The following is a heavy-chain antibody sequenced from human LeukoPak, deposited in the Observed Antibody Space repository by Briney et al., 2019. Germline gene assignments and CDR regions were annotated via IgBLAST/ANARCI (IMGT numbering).Heavy chain of an antibody. CDR3: ARVLAYCGGECYPFDY. D-gene: IGHD2-21*01. CDR1: GYTFTSYG. CDR2: ISAYNGNT. Sequence: ASVKVSCKASGYTFTSYGISWVRQAPGQGLEWMGWISAYNGNTNYAQKLQGRVTMTTDTSTSTAYMELRSLRSDDTAVYYCARVLAYCGGECYPFDYWGQGTLVTVSS. V-gene: IGHV1-18*01. J-gene: IGHJ4*02.